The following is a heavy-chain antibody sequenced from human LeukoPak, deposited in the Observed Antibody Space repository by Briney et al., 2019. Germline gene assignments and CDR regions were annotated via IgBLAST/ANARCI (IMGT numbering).Heavy chain of an antibody. CDR1: GGTFSSYA. CDR3: ARGIAVADPVTQFDY. Sequence: GASVKVSCKASGGTFSSYAISWVRQAPGQGLEWMGAIIPIFGTANYAQKFQGRVTITADVSTSTAYMELSSLRSEDTAVYYCARGIAVADPVTQFDYWGQGTLVTVSS. J-gene: IGHJ4*02. CDR2: IIPIFGTA. V-gene: IGHV1-69*13. D-gene: IGHD6-19*01.